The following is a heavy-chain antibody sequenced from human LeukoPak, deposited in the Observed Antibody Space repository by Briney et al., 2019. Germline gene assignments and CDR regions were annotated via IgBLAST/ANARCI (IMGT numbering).Heavy chain of an antibody. CDR3: ARGGSTRGRRFDY. CDR2: INPSAGST. V-gene: IGHV1-46*02. Sequence: GASVKVSCKASGYTFNSYYMHWVRQAPGQGLEWMGIINPSAGSTTFAQKFQGRITMTRDTSTNTVYMDLSSLRSEDTAFYYCARGGSTRGRRFDYWGQGTLVTVSS. J-gene: IGHJ4*02. CDR1: GYTFNSYY. D-gene: IGHD1-26*01.